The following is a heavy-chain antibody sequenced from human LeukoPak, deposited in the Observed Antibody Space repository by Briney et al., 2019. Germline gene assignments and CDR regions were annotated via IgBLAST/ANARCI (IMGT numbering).Heavy chain of an antibody. CDR1: GGSISSYY. CDR3: ARGRITMVRGVPFDP. J-gene: IGHJ5*02. V-gene: IGHV4-4*07. D-gene: IGHD3-10*01. CDR2: IYTSGST. Sequence: SETLSLTCTVSGGSISSYYWSWIRQPAGKGLEWIGRIYTSGSTNYNPSLKSRVTMSVDTSKNQFSLKLSSVTAADTAVYYCARGRITMVRGVPFDPWGQGTLVTVSS.